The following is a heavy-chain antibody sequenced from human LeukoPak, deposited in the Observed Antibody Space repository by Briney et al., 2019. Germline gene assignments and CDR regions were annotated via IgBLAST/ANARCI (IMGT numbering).Heavy chain of an antibody. D-gene: IGHD2-2*01. CDR2: TYYSGST. V-gene: IGHV4-59*01. Sequence: ASETLSLTCTVSGGSISSYYWSWIRQPPGKGLEWIGYTYYSGSTNYNPSLKSRVTISVDTSKNQFSLKLSSVTAADTAVYYCARKKGYCSSTSCHEAFDIWGQGTMVTVSS. CDR3: ARKKGYCSSTSCHEAFDI. J-gene: IGHJ3*02. CDR1: GGSISSYY.